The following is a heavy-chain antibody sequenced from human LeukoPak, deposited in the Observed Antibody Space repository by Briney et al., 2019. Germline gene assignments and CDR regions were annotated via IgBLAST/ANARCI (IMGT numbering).Heavy chain of an antibody. CDR1: GYTFTGYY. CDR3: GRSDYYYYGMDA. D-gene: IGHD2-21*01. V-gene: IGHV1-2*02. CDR2: INPNSGGT. Sequence: ASVKVSCKASGYTFTGYYMHWVRQAPGQGLEWMGWINPNSGGTNYAQKFQGRVTMTRDTSISTAYMELSRLRSDDTAVYYCGRSDYYYYGMDAWGQGTTVTVSS. J-gene: IGHJ6*02.